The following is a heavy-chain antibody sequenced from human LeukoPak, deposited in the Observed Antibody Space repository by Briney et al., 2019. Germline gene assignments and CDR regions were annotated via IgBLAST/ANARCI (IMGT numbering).Heavy chain of an antibody. CDR2: IYSGTTT. J-gene: IGHJ4*02. V-gene: IGHV3-66*01. CDR3: VRVASRAFDY. CDR1: RFTVSSNY. Sequence: GGSLRLSCAASRFTVSSNYMSWVRQAPGKRLEWVSIIYSGTTTYYADSVKGRFTISRDNSKNTLYLQMSSLRAEDTAVYYCVRVASRAFDYWGQGTLVTVSS.